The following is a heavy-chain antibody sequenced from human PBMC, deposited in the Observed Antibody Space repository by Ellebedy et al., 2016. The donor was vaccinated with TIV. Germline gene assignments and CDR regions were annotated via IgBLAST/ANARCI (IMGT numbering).Heavy chain of an antibody. CDR3: ARVRNYYDSSGYYWPYNWFDP. J-gene: IGHJ5*02. CDR1: GDSISSGGSS. CDR2: IYHSGKT. D-gene: IGHD3-22*01. Sequence: SETLSLTXAVSGDSISSGGSSWSWILQPPGKGLEWIGYIYHSGKTYYNPSLKSRVTISVDRPKNQFSVRLNSVTAADTAVYYCARVRNYYDSSGYYWPYNWFDPWGQGTLVTVSS. V-gene: IGHV4-30-2*01.